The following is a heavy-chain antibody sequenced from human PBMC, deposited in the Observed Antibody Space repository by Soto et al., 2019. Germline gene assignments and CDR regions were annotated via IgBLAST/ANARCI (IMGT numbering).Heavy chain of an antibody. Sequence: GGSLRLSCAASGFTFSSCAMGWVGQAPGKGLEWVSDIIDSGGSTYYADSVKGRFTISRDNSKSTLYLQMNSLRAEDTALYYSAKGRSYYYYYGVDVWGQGTTVTVSS. CDR3: AKGRSYYYYYGVDV. CDR2: IIDSGGST. J-gene: IGHJ6*02. V-gene: IGHV3-23*01. CDR1: GFTFSSCA.